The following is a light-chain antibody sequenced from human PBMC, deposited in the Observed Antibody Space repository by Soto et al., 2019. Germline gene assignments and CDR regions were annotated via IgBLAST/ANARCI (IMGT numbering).Light chain of an antibody. V-gene: IGKV3-15*01. CDR2: GAS. CDR3: QQYDDWPWT. CDR1: QSVSNN. J-gene: IGKJ1*01. Sequence: EIVLTQSPGTLSLSPGERATISCRASQSVSNNYLAWYQQKPGQAPRLLIYGASIRAAGIPARFTGSESGTEFTLSISSLQSEDFAVYYCQQYDDWPWTFGHGTKVDIK.